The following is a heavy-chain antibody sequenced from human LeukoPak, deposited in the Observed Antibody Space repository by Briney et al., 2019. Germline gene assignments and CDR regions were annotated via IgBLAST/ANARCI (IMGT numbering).Heavy chain of an antibody. D-gene: IGHD3-10*01. V-gene: IGHV4-59*01. CDR1: XGSISSYY. CDR2: IYYSGST. J-gene: IGHJ4*02. CDR3: ARWFGEDGFDY. Sequence: TLSLXCTVSXGSISSYYWSWIRQPPGKGLEWIGYIYYSGSTNYNPSLKSRVTISVDTSKNQFSLKLSSVTAADTAVYYCARWFGEDGFDYWGQGTLVTVSS.